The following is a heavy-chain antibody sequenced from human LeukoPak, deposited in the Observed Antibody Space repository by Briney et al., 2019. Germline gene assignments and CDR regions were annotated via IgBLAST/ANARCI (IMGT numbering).Heavy chain of an antibody. V-gene: IGHV4-61*02. CDR1: GGSISSGSYY. J-gene: IGHJ6*03. Sequence: SQTLSLICTVSGGSISSGSYYWSWIRQPDGKGLEWIGRSYIRGSTDYNPSLKSRVTISVDTSKNQFSLKLSSVTAADTAVYCCARAGYSSSYDRRYYYYMDVWGKGTTVTVSS. D-gene: IGHD6-13*01. CDR2: SYIRGST. CDR3: ARAGYSSSYDRRYYYYMDV.